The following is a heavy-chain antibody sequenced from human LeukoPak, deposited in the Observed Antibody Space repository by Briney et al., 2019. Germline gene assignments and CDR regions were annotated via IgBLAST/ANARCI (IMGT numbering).Heavy chain of an antibody. D-gene: IGHD2-15*01. Sequence: PGGSLRLSCAASGFTFSSYWMHWVRQAPGKGLVWVSRINTDGSNTNYADSVKGRFTISRDNTKNSLYLQMNSLRAEDTAVYYCAKDGGSDPDSFDIWGQGTMVTVSS. CDR3: AKDGGSDPDSFDI. CDR2: INTDGSNT. V-gene: IGHV3-74*01. J-gene: IGHJ3*02. CDR1: GFTFSSYW.